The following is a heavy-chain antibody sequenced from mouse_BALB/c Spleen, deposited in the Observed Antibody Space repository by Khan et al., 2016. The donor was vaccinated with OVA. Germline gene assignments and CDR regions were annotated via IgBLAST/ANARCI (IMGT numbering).Heavy chain of an antibody. J-gene: IGHJ4*01. CDR3: ARVGYNGTMDC. D-gene: IGHD2-14*01. CDR2: INTYTGEP. Sequence: QIQLVQSGPELKKPGETVQISCKASGFTFTKYGINWVKQAPGKGLKWMGWINTYTGEPTFADDFKGRFAFSLETSASTAYLQINSLKNEDTATYFCARVGYNGTMDCWGQGTSVTVSS. V-gene: IGHV9-3-1*01. CDR1: GFTFTKYG.